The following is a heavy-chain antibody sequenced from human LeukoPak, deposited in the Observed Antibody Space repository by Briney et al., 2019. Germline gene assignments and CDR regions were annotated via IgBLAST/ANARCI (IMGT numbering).Heavy chain of an antibody. J-gene: IGHJ6*04. D-gene: IGHD2-2*01. CDR1: GYTFTSYY. V-gene: IGHV1-46*01. CDR3: ARDSTMTDGMDV. Sequence: ASVKVSCKASGYTFTSYYMHWVRQAPGQGLEWMGIINPSGGSTSYAQKFQGRATMTRDTSTSTVYMELSSLRSEDTAVYYCARDSTMTDGMDVWGKGTTVTVSS. CDR2: INPSGGST.